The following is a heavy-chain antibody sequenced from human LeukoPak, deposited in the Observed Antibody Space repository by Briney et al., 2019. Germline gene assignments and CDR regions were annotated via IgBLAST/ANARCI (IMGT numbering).Heavy chain of an antibody. CDR1: GGSISSYY. CDR3: ARGRIAAAGSYAFDI. Sequence: SETLSLTCTVSGGSISSYYWSWIRQPAGKGLEWIGRIYTSGSTNYNPSLKSRVTMSVDTSKNQFSLKLSSVTAADTAVYYCARGRIAAAGSYAFDIWGQGTMVTVSS. V-gene: IGHV4-4*07. J-gene: IGHJ3*02. CDR2: IYTSGST. D-gene: IGHD6-13*01.